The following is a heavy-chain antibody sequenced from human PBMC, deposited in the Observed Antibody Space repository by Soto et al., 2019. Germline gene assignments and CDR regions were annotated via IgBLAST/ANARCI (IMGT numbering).Heavy chain of an antibody. J-gene: IGHJ4*02. V-gene: IGHV3-23*01. CDR2: IRGSGDTT. Sequence: EVPLLESGGRLAQPGGSLRLSCAASGFSISNFVMSWVRQAPGKGLEWISMIRGSGDTTYYAASVQGRFTISRDHSENTLFLQMNSLRAEDTAIYYCAKDLGNGHGYPIFDSWGQGTLVTVSS. CDR1: GFSISNFV. CDR3: AKDLGNGHGYPIFDS. D-gene: IGHD2-8*01.